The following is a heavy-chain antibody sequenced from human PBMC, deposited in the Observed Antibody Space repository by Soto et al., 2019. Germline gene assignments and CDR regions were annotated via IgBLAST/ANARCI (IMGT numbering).Heavy chain of an antibody. J-gene: IGHJ4*01. CDR1: GGSFSGYY. V-gene: IGHV4-34*01. CDR3: ASRRYDFWSGYRFDY. CDR2: INHSGST. Sequence: SETLTLTCAVYGGSFSGYYWSWIRQPPGKGLEWIGEINHSGSTNYNPSLKSRVTISVDTSKNQFSLKLSSVTAADTAVYYCASRRYDFWSGYRFDYWGHGPVDTVSS. D-gene: IGHD3-3*01.